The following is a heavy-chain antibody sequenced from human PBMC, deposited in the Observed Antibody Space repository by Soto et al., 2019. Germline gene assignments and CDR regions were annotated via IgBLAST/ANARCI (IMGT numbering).Heavy chain of an antibody. CDR2: IYWNDDK. J-gene: IGHJ1*01. V-gene: IGHV2-5*01. CDR1: GFSLSTSGVG. D-gene: IGHD3-22*01. Sequence: QITLKESGPPLVKPTQTLTLTCTFSGFSLSTSGVGVGWIRQPPGKALEWLALIYWNDDKRYSPSLKSRLTITKDTSKNQVVLTMTNMDPVDTATYYCAHVTDYYDSSGYLEYFQHWGQGTLVTVSS. CDR3: AHVTDYYDSSGYLEYFQH.